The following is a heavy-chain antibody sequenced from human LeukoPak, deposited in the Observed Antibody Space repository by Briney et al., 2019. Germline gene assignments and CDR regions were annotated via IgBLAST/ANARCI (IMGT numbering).Heavy chain of an antibody. Sequence: PGRSLRLSCAASEFTFSNYALHWVRQAPGKGLQWVAVISYDGNTIRYADSVKGRFIISRDTSKNTLYLQMNSLRAEDTAVYYCARSGGLQKFDYWGQGTLVTVSS. CDR3: ARSGGLQKFDY. CDR1: EFTFSNYA. D-gene: IGHD4-11*01. CDR2: ISYDGNTI. J-gene: IGHJ4*02. V-gene: IGHV3-30-3*01.